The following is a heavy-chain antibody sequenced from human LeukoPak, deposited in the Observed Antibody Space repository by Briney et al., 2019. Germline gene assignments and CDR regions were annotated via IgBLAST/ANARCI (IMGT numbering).Heavy chain of an antibody. Sequence: SETLSLTCTVSGYSISSGYYWGWIRQPPGKGLEWIGSIYHSGSTYYNPSLKSRVTISVDTSKNQFSLKLSSVTAADTAVYYCARAGIAARASHYFDYWGQGTLVTVSS. CDR1: GYSISSGYY. V-gene: IGHV4-38-2*02. J-gene: IGHJ4*02. CDR2: IYHSGST. D-gene: IGHD6-6*01. CDR3: ARAGIAARASHYFDY.